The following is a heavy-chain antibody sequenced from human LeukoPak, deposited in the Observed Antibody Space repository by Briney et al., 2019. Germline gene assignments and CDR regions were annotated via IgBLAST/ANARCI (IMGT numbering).Heavy chain of an antibody. CDR1: GGFFTNYY. CDR3: AREVRDYYDNLTGSLPRHYYYHMDV. D-gene: IGHD3-9*01. Sequence: SETLSLTRAVYGGFFTNYYWSWVRQPPGKGLEWLGEIDHSGNTNYIPSLTSRVTISLDTSTNQFSLRLTSVTAADTAVYYCAREVRDYYDNLTGSLPRHYYYHMDVWGKGTTVTVSS. J-gene: IGHJ6*03. CDR2: IDHSGNT. V-gene: IGHV4-34*01.